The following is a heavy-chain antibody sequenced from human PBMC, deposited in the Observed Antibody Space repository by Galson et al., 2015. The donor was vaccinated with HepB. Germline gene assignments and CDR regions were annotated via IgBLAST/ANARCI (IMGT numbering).Heavy chain of an antibody. CDR1: GFTFSSYA. CDR2: ISYDGSNK. J-gene: IGHJ5*02. CDR3: ASSRSRIAAADPNWFDP. D-gene: IGHD6-13*01. V-gene: IGHV3-30*04. Sequence: SLRLSCAASGFTFSSYAMHWVRQAPGKGLEWVAVISYDGSNKYYADSVKGRFTISRDNSKNTLYLQMNSLRAEDTAVYYCASSRSRIAAADPNWFDPWGQGTLVTVSS.